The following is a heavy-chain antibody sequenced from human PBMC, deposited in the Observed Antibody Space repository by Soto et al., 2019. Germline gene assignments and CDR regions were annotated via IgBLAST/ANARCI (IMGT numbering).Heavy chain of an antibody. V-gene: IGHV4-30-4*01. CDR1: GGSISSGDYY. CDR2: IYYSGST. CDR3: ASTLGATRDIYYYYYYGMDV. J-gene: IGHJ6*02. D-gene: IGHD3-3*02. Sequence: SETLSLTCTVSGGSISSGDYYWSWIRQPPGKGLEWIGYIYYSGSTYYNPSLKSRVTISVDTSKNQFSLKLSSVTAADTAVYYCASTLGATRDIYYYYYYGMDVWGQGTTVTVS.